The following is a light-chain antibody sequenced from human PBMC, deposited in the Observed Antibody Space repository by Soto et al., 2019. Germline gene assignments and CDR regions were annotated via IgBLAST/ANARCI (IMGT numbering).Light chain of an antibody. CDR1: SCDVGVYNY. CDR2: EVS. V-gene: IGLV2-8*01. Sequence: QSALTQPPSASGSPGQSVTISCTGTSCDVGVYNYVSWYQQHPGKAPKLMIYEVSKRPSGVPDRFSGSKSGNTASLTVSGLQAEDEADYYCSSFAGNNNLVFGGGTKVTVL. CDR3: SSFAGNNNLV. J-gene: IGLJ2*01.